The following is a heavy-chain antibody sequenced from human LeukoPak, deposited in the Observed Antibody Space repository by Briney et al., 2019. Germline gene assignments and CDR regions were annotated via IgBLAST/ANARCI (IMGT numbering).Heavy chain of an antibody. CDR2: IYGGAATCCADGTT. CDR1: EFAVSANY. Sequence: QSGGALRLSCSASEFAVSANYMSWVRQAPGKGLEWVSVIYGGAATCCADGTTFYADSVKGRFTIFRDNSKNMLYLQMNSLRGDDTAVYFCALQGLGPLRFDPWGQGTLVTVSS. J-gene: IGHJ5*02. CDR3: ALQGLGPLRFDP. V-gene: IGHV3-53*05.